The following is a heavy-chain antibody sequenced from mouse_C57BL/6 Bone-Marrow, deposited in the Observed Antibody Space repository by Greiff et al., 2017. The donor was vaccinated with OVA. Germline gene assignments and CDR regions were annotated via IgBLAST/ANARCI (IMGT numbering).Heavy chain of an antibody. D-gene: IGHD1-1*01. V-gene: IGHV1-26*01. Sequence: VQLQQSGPELVKPWASVKISCKASGYTFTDYYMNWVKQSHGQSLEWIGDINPNNGGTSYNQKFKGKATLTVDKSSSTAYMELRSLTSEDSAVYYCARGGDYYGSSLAWFAYWGQGTLVTVSA. CDR1: GYTFTDYY. CDR3: ARGGDYYGSSLAWFAY. CDR2: INPNNGGT. J-gene: IGHJ3*01.